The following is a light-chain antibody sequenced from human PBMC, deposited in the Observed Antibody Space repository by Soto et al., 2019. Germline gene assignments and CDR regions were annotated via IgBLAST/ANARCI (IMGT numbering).Light chain of an antibody. J-gene: IGKJ5*01. V-gene: IGKV3-15*01. Sequence: DTVMTQSPATLSVSPGERASLSCGASQSVGNNLAWYRQKPGQAPRLLVYGASTRATGVPARFSGSGSGTEFTLTINNLEPEDFAVYYCQPYQVGQPIASGRGTRLEIK. CDR1: QSVGNN. CDR2: GAS. CDR3: QPYQVGQPIA.